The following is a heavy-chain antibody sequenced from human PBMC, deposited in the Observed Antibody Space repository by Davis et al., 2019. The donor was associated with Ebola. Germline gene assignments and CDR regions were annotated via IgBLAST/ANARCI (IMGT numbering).Heavy chain of an antibody. CDR2: IRSKAYGGTT. J-gene: IGHJ6*02. Sequence: PGGSLRLSCTASGFTFGDYAMSWFRQAPGKGLEWVGFIRSKAYGGTTEYAASVKGRFTISRDDSKSIAYLQMNSLKTEDTAVYYCTRGRGEGATYYYYYYGMDVWGQGTTVTVSS. CDR3: TRGRGEGATYYYYYYGMDV. CDR1: GFTFGDYA. D-gene: IGHD3-10*01. V-gene: IGHV3-49*03.